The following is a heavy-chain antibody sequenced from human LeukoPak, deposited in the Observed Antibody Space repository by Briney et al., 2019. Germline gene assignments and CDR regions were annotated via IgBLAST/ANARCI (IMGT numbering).Heavy chain of an antibody. Sequence: SETLSLTCAVYGGSFSGYYWSWIRQPPGKGLEWIGEINHSGSTDYNPSLKSRVTISVDTSKNQFSLKLSSVTAADTAVYYCAPLGYCSGGSCPSHYGMDVWGQGTTVTVSS. V-gene: IGHV4-34*01. CDR3: APLGYCSGGSCPSHYGMDV. D-gene: IGHD2-15*01. J-gene: IGHJ6*02. CDR2: INHSGST. CDR1: GGSFSGYY.